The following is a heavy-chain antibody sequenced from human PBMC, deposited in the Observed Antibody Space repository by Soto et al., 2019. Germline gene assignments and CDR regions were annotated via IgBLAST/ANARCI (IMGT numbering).Heavy chain of an antibody. CDR3: ARVLAAADSL. Sequence: EVQLVESGGGLVQPGGSLRLSCAASGFTFSTYWMHWFRQAPGKGLEWVANIKQDGSEKYYLYSVKGRFTISRDNAKSSLYLQMNSLRAEDTAVYYCARVLAAADSLWGQGTLVTVSS. CDR1: GFTFSTYW. CDR2: IKQDGSEK. D-gene: IGHD6-13*01. J-gene: IGHJ4*02. V-gene: IGHV3-7*01.